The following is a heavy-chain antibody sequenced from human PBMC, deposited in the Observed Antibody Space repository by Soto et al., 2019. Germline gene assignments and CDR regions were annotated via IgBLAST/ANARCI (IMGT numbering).Heavy chain of an antibody. D-gene: IGHD3-10*01. J-gene: IGHJ4*02. V-gene: IGHV4-31*03. Sequence: TLSLTCTVSGGSISSGGYYGSWIRQHPGKGLEWIGYIYYSGSTYYNPSLKSRVTISVDTSKNQFSLKLSSVTAADTAVYYCARSSSRSSYFDYWGQGTLVTVSS. CDR1: GGSISSGGYY. CDR2: IYYSGST. CDR3: ARSSSRSSYFDY.